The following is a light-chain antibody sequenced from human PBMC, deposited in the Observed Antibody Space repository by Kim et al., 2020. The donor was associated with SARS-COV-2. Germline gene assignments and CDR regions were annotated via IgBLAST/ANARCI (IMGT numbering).Light chain of an antibody. CDR1: QDITNY. V-gene: IGKV1-33*01. J-gene: IGKJ4*01. Sequence: DIQMTQSPSSLSASVGDRVTITCQASQDITNYLNWYQQKPGKAPKLLIYDASNLGAGVPTRFSGSRSGTDFTFTISSLQPEDIATYYCQQYENLPVTFGGGTKADIK. CDR3: QQYENLPVT. CDR2: DAS.